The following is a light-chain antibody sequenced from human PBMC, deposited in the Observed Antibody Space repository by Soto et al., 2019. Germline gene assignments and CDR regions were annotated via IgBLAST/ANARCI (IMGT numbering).Light chain of an antibody. Sequence: EIVLTQSPGTLSLSPGATATLSCRTSQSVSRNYLAWFQQKPGQAPRLLIHGASSRAAGTPDRFSGSGSGTDFTLTMSRLEPEDFAVYYCHHYGDSPIYTFGPGTKVDFK. CDR1: QSVSRNY. CDR3: HHYGDSPIYT. J-gene: IGKJ3*01. V-gene: IGKV3-20*01. CDR2: GAS.